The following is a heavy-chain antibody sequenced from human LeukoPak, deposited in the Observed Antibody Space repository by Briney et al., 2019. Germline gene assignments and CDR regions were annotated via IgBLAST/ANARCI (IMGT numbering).Heavy chain of an antibody. V-gene: IGHV3-30*18. CDR2: ISFDGSSK. CDR3: AKDRGFAFASGSSELDY. J-gene: IGHJ4*02. D-gene: IGHD3-10*01. CDR1: GFTFSKYG. Sequence: GRSLRLSCAPSGFTFSKYGIHGVRQAPGKGLEWVAVISFDGSSKYYADSVRGRITISRDNSRNTLYLQMNSLRPEDTAVYYCAKDRGFAFASGSSELDYWGQGTLVTVSS.